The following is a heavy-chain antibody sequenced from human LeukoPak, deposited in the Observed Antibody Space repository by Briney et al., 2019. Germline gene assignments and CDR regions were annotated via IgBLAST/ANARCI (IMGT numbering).Heavy chain of an antibody. CDR3: ARDIVVVPAAIGYAFDI. CDR1: GGTFSSYA. J-gene: IGHJ3*02. Sequence: SSVKVSCKASGGTFSSYAISWVRQAPGQGLEWMGGIIPIFGTANYAQKFQGRVTITADESTSTDYMVLSSLRSEDTAVYYCARDIVVVPAAIGYAFDIWGQGTMVTVSS. CDR2: IIPIFGTA. D-gene: IGHD2-2*02. V-gene: IGHV1-69*01.